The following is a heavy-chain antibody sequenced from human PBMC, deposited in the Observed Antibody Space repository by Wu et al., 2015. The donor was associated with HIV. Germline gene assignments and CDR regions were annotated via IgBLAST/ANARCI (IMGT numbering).Heavy chain of an antibody. Sequence: QVQLVQSGAEVKKPGASVRVSCTTSGYTFTNFYIHWVRQAPGQRLEWMGWISANNGDTSYAQKFQGRVTVTTDTSTTTSYMELRSLKSDDTAIYYCAREGVDAFHPWGQGTLVTVSS. D-gene: IGHD5-12*01. CDR1: GYTFTNFY. CDR2: ISANNGDT. CDR3: AREGVDAFHP. V-gene: IGHV1-18*01. J-gene: IGHJ5*02.